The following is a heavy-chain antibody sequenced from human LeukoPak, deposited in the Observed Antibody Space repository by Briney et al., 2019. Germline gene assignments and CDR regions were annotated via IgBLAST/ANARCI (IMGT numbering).Heavy chain of an antibody. CDR2: IKSKTDGGTT. D-gene: IGHD1-26*01. CDR3: TGGSYWFDP. J-gene: IGHJ5*02. V-gene: IGHV3-15*01. CDR1: GFTFSNPR. Sequence: AGGSPRLSCAAPGFTFSNPRMSWGRQAPGKGLEWVGRIKSKTDGGTTDYAAPVKGRFTISRDDSKNTLYLQMNSLKTEDTAVYYCTGGSYWFDPWGQGTLVTVSS.